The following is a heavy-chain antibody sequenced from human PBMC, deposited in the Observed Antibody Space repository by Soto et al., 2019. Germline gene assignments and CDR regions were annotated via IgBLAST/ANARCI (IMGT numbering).Heavy chain of an antibody. D-gene: IGHD5-12*01. CDR1: GGSINSYY. V-gene: IGHV4-59*01. Sequence: QVQLQESGPGLVKPSETLSLTCTVSGGSINSYYWSWIRQPPGKGLEWIGYIYYSGSTNYYPSLKSRVTISVDTSKNHFSLKLSSVTAADAAVYYCARSLRMSAYDLLHWGQGTLVTVSS. CDR3: ARSLRMSAYDLLH. J-gene: IGHJ4*02. CDR2: IYYSGST.